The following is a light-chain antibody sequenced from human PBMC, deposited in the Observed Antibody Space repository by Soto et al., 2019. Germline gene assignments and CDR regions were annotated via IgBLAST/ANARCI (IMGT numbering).Light chain of an antibody. CDR2: EVS. CDR1: SSDVGGYNY. V-gene: IGLV2-14*01. J-gene: IGLJ1*01. CDR3: SSYTSSRPYV. Sequence: QSVLTQPAAVSGSPRQSITLSCTGTSSDVGGYNYVSWYQQHPGKAPKLMIYEVSNRPSGVSNRFSGSKSGNTASLTISGLQAEDEADYYCSSYTSSRPYVFGSGTKVTVL.